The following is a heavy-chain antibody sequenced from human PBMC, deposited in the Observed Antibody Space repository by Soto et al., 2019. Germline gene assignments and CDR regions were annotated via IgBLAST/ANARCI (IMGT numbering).Heavy chain of an antibody. CDR3: AKDSTMVRGVILDLFDY. CDR2: ISDSGGST. CDR1: GFTFSTYA. V-gene: IGHV3-23*01. D-gene: IGHD3-10*01. J-gene: IGHJ4*02. Sequence: EVQLLESGGGLVQPGGSLRLSCAASGFTFSTYAMSWVRQAPGKGLEWVSTISDSGGSTYYADSVKGRFTISRDNSKNTLYLQMNSLRAEDTAVYYCAKDSTMVRGVILDLFDYWGQGTLVTVPS.